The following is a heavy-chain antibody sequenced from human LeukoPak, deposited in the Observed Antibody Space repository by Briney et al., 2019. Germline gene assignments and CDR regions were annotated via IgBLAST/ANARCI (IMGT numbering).Heavy chain of an antibody. Sequence: ASVKVSCKASGYTLTTYGINWVRQAPGQGLEWMGWISVYNVNTNYAQKLQGRVTMTTDTSTSTAYMELRSLRSDDTAVYYCARARQAGYYYDSSGYAETHDAFDIWGQGTMVTVSS. J-gene: IGHJ3*02. CDR3: ARARQAGYYYDSSGYAETHDAFDI. D-gene: IGHD3-22*01. CDR1: GYTLTTYG. CDR2: ISVYNVNT. V-gene: IGHV1-18*01.